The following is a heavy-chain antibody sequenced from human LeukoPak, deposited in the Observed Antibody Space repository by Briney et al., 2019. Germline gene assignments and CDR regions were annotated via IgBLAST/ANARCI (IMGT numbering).Heavy chain of an antibody. CDR1: GFTFNSYG. J-gene: IGHJ3*02. CDR3: GKDGGSGSYFAFDI. D-gene: IGHD1-26*01. V-gene: IGHV3-30*02. Sequence: AGGSLRLSCAASGFTFNSYGMHWVRQAPGKGLEWVAFIRYDGSKSYFADSVKGRFALSRDNSKNTLYLQMSSLRPEDTAVYFCGKDGGSGSYFAFDIWAKGQWSPSLQ. CDR2: IRYDGSKS.